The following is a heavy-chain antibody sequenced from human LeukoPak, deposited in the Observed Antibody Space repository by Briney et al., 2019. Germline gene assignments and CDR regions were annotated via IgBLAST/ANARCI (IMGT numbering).Heavy chain of an antibody. CDR2: IKQDGSEK. D-gene: IGHD6-6*01. CDR3: ARDGPYSTSSTHPP. Sequence: GGSLRLSCAASGFTFSSSWMSWVRQAPGKGLEWVANIKQDGSEKYYVGSVKGRFTIPRDNAKNSLYLQMDSLRAEDTAVYYCARDGPYSTSSTHPPWGQGTLVTVSS. J-gene: IGHJ5*02. V-gene: IGHV3-7*03. CDR1: GFTFSSSW.